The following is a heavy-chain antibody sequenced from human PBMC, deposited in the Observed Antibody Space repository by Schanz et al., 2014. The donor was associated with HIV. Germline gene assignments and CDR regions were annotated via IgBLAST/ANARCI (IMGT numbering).Heavy chain of an antibody. D-gene: IGHD4-17*01. V-gene: IGHV3-30*18. CDR3: AKAEDYGDYVGAFDI. CDR2: ISYDGSNK. J-gene: IGHJ4*02. Sequence: QVQLVESGGGVVQPGRSLRLSCAASGFTFSSYGMHWVRQAPGRGLEWVAVISYDGSNKNYADSVKGRFTISRDNSKNTLYLKMNSLRAEDTAVYYCAKAEDYGDYVGAFDIWGQGTLVTVSS. CDR1: GFTFSSYG.